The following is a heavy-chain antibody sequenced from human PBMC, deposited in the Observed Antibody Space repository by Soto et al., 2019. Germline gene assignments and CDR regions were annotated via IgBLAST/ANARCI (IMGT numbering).Heavy chain of an antibody. CDR3: VKDTVVVFNGGDFDY. Sequence: EVQLLESGGALVQPGGSLRLSCEASGFTYVKYAMSWVRQAPGKGLEWVSGISGDAGRTFYADSVKGRFTISRDNSKNTVYLQMNSLRVEDTAVYYCVKDTVVVFNGGDFDYWGQGTLVTVSS. D-gene: IGHD3-22*01. CDR1: GFTYVKYA. CDR2: ISGDAGRT. V-gene: IGHV3-23*01. J-gene: IGHJ4*02.